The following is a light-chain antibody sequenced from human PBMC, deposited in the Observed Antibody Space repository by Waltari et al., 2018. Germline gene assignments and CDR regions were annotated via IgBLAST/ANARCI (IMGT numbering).Light chain of an antibody. V-gene: IGKV1-27*01. CDR3: QKYNSPPGT. J-gene: IGKJ1*01. CDR2: AAS. CDR1: QGISNY. Sequence: DIQMTQSPPSLSASLGDRVTITCRASQGISNYLAWYQQKPGKVPKLLIYAASTLQSGVPSRFSGSGSGTDFTLTISSLQPEDVATYFCQKYNSPPGTFGQGTKVEIK.